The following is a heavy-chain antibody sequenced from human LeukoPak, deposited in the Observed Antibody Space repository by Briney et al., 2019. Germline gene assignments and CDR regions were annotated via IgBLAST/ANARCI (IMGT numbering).Heavy chain of an antibody. CDR2: ISGFNGDT. D-gene: IGHD6-19*01. CDR3: ARDQKVGLTYSSGWLDH. CDR1: GYSFNSYG. V-gene: IGHV1-18*01. J-gene: IGHJ4*02. Sequence: ASVKVSCKTSGYSFNSYGITWVRQAPGQGLEWMGWISGFNGDTDYAQRLQGRVTLDTDTSTSTAYLELRSLRPDDTAVYYCARDQKVGLTYSSGWLDHWGPGTLVTVSS.